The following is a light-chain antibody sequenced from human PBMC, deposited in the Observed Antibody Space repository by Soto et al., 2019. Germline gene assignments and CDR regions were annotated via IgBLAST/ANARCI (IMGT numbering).Light chain of an antibody. Sequence: VLSQTSGTLSLSPEERATLSCRASQSVSSTYLGWYQQKPGQPPRLPSSGASTRATGIPDRFNGSGSRTHFTLTITSLQSEDFAVYYGQQYVSSPWAFGQGTKGDIK. J-gene: IGKJ1*01. CDR3: QQYVSSPWA. V-gene: IGKV3-20*01. CDR2: GAS. CDR1: QSVSSTY.